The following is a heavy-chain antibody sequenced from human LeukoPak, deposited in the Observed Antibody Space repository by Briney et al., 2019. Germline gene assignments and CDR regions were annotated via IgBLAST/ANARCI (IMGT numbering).Heavy chain of an antibody. Sequence: ASVKVSCKASGYTFTSYGISWVRQAPGQGLEWMGWISAYNGSTNYAQKLQGRVTMTTDTSTSTAYMELRSLRSDDTAVYYCARETTGYSSSPGWFDPWGQGTLVTVSS. CDR3: ARETTGYSSSPGWFDP. CDR1: GYTFTSYG. D-gene: IGHD6-13*01. V-gene: IGHV1-18*01. CDR2: ISAYNGST. J-gene: IGHJ5*02.